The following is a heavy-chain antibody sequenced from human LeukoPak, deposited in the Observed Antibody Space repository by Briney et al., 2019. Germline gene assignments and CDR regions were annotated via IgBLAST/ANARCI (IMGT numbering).Heavy chain of an antibody. V-gene: IGHV4-38-2*02. CDR1: EYSISNGFY. D-gene: IGHD3-22*01. CDR2: INHSGST. J-gene: IGHJ4*02. Sequence: SETLSLTCTVSEYSISNGFYWGWIRQPPGKGLEWIGEINHSGSTNYNPSLKSRVTISVDTSKNQFSLKLSSVTAADTAVYYCARLDDSSGYYFDYWGQGTLVTVSS. CDR3: ARLDDSSGYYFDY.